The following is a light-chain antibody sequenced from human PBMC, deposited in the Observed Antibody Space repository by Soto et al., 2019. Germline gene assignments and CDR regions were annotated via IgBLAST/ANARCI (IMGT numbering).Light chain of an antibody. J-gene: IGKJ1*01. CDR3: QQYDSSPRT. CDR2: GAS. V-gene: IGKV3-20*01. CDR1: QTFTSGF. Sequence: EIVLTQSPGTLSLSPGERATLSCRASQTFTSGFLAWYQQKPGQAPRLLIYGASSRATGIPDRFSGSGSGTDFTLTISRLEPEDFAVYYWQQYDSSPRTFGQGTKVEIK.